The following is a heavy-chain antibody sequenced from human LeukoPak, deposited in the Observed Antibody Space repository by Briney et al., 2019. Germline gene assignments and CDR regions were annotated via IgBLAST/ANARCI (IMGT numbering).Heavy chain of an antibody. J-gene: IGHJ6*02. CDR3: ARGGGLDV. D-gene: IGHD3-16*01. Sequence: GGSLRLSCAASGFTFSSYWMNWARQAPGKGLEWVASINHNGNVNYYVDPVKGRFTISRDNAKNSLYLQMSNLRAEDTAVYFCARGGGLDVWGQGATVTVSS. V-gene: IGHV3-7*03. CDR1: GFTFSSYW. CDR2: INHNGNVN.